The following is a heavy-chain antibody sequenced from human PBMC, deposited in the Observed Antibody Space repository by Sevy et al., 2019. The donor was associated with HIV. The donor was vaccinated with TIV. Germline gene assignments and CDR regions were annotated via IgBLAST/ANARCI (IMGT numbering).Heavy chain of an antibody. J-gene: IGHJ4*02. CDR3: AKDRVTVFGVVVTFDS. CDR2: ISGSGYAT. Sequence: GGSLRLSCAASGFTFDSYAMHWVSQVAGKGLEWVSTISGSGYATYYADSVKGRFIISRDTSRNTLYLQMNSLRVEDSAVYFCAKDRVTVFGVVVTFDSWGQGTLVTVSS. V-gene: IGHV3-23*01. D-gene: IGHD3-3*01. CDR1: GFTFDSYA.